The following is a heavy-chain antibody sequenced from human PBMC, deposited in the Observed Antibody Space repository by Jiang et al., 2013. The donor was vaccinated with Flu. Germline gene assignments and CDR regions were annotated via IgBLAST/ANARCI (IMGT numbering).Heavy chain of an antibody. D-gene: IGHD6-19*01. J-gene: IGHJ4*02. CDR3: ARHVAIWRTPTSRIAVAGTGGGYFDY. CDR2: IYYSGST. CDR1: GGSISSSSYY. Sequence: GLVKPSETLSLTCTVSGGSISSSSYYWGWIRQPPGKGLEWIGSIYYSGSTYYNPSLKSRVTISVDTSKNQFSLKLSSVTAADTAVYYCARHVAIWRTPTSRIAVAGTGGGYFDYWGQGTLVTVSS. V-gene: IGHV4-39*01.